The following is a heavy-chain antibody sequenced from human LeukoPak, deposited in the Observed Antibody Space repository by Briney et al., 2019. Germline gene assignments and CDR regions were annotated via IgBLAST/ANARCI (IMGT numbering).Heavy chain of an antibody. CDR1: GFTLGAFA. V-gene: IGHV3-43*02. J-gene: IGHJ6*02. Sequence: PGGSLRLSCAASGFTLGAFAMHWVRQAPGKGLEWVSLIDKDGRSTYYAESVKGRFTISRDNSKNSLYLQMNSLRTEDTALYYCATWAFYHSLDVWGQGTTVTVSS. CDR2: IDKDGRST. CDR3: ATWAFYHSLDV. D-gene: IGHD1-26*01.